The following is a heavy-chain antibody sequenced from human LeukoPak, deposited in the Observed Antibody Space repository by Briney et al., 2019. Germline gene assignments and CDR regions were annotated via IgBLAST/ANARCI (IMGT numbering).Heavy chain of an antibody. CDR3: ARDTGFRHGYYYYGMDV. D-gene: IGHD1-14*01. CDR1: GVSISSYY. Sequence: SETLSLTCTVSGVSISSYYWSWIRQPPGKGLEWIGYIYYSGSTNYNPSLKSRVTISVDTSKNQFSLKLSSVTAADTAVYYCARDTGFRHGYYYYGMDVWGRGTTVTVSS. V-gene: IGHV4-59*01. CDR2: IYYSGST. J-gene: IGHJ6*02.